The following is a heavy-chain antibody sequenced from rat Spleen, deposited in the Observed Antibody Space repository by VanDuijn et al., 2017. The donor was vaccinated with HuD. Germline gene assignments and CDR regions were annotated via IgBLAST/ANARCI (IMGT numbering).Heavy chain of an antibody. CDR1: GFTFNNYW. Sequence: EVQLVESGGGLVQPGGSLKLSCVASGFTFNNYWMTWIRQAPGKGLEGVASITNTGGSIYYPDSVKGRFTISRDPAKTTLYLQMDSLRSEDTATYYCARHNVTTGDYFDYWGQGVMVTVSS. CDR3: ARHNVTTGDYFDY. CDR2: ITNTGGSI. D-gene: IGHD1-10*01. J-gene: IGHJ2*01. V-gene: IGHV5-31*01.